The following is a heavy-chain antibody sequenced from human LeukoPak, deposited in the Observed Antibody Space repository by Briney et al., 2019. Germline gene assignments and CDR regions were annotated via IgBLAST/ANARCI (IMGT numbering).Heavy chain of an antibody. CDR1: GGTFSNYA. V-gene: IGHV1-69*13. J-gene: IGHJ4*02. Sequence: SVEVSCKASGGTFSNYAISWVRQAPGQGLEWMGGIIPIFGTGSYAQKFQGRVTITADESTSTAYMELSSLRSEDTAVYYCARDGSGSYYSPLWVWGQGTLVTVSS. CDR3: ARDGSGSYYSPLWV. D-gene: IGHD3-10*01. CDR2: IIPIFGTG.